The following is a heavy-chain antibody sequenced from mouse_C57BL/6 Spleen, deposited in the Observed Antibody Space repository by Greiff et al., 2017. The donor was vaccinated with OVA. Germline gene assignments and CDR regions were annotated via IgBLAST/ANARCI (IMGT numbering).Heavy chain of an antibody. V-gene: IGHV7-3*01. Sequence: EVQVVESGGGLVQPGGSLSLSCAASGFTFTDYYMSWVRQPPGKALEWLGFIRNKANGYTTEYSASVKGRFTISRDNSQSILYLQMNALRAEDSATYYCARYRMFTTGAMDYWGQGTSVTVSS. CDR3: ARYRMFTTGAMDY. D-gene: IGHD2-2*01. CDR2: IRNKANGYTT. CDR1: GFTFTDYY. J-gene: IGHJ4*01.